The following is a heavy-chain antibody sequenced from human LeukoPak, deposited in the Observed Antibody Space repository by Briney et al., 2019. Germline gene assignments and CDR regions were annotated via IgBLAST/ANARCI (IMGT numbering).Heavy chain of an antibody. CDR2: ISSSSSYI. V-gene: IGHV3-21*01. Sequence: GGSLRLSCAASGFTFSSYSMDCARQAPGKGLEWVSSISSSSSYIYYADSVKGRFTISRDNAKNSLYLQMNSLRADDTAVYYCARDEEKPCSNYYYYGMDVWGQGTTVTVSS. CDR1: GFTFSSYS. D-gene: IGHD2-8*01. CDR3: ARDEEKPCSNYYYYGMDV. J-gene: IGHJ6*02.